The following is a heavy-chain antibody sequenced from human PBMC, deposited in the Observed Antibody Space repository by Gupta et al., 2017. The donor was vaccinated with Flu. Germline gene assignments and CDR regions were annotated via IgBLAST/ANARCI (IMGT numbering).Heavy chain of an antibody. CDR3: ARDLGVSSSWYWYYMDV. CDR1: GFTFSSYA. V-gene: IGHV3-30-3*01. J-gene: IGHJ6*03. CDR2: ISYDGSNK. Sequence: QVQLVESGGGVVQPGRSLRLSCAASGFTFSSYAMHWVRQAPGKGLEWVAVISYDGSNKYYADSVKGRFTISRDNSKNTLYLQMNSLRAEDTAVYYCARDLGVSSSWYWYYMDVWCKGTTVTVSS. D-gene: IGHD6-13*01.